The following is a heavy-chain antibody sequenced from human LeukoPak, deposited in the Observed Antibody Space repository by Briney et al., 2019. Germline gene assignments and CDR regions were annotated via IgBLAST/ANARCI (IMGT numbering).Heavy chain of an antibody. CDR2: ISSSSSYI. J-gene: IGHJ4*02. V-gene: IGHV3-21*01. Sequence: GGSLRLSCAASGFTFMTYSMNWVRQAPGTGLEWVSSISSSSSYIYYADSVKGRFTISRDNAKNSLYLQMNSLRAEDTAVYYCARGLMGTVSDNFFDYWGQGTLVTVSS. CDR1: GFTFMTYS. CDR3: ARGLMGTVSDNFFDY. D-gene: IGHD1-7*01.